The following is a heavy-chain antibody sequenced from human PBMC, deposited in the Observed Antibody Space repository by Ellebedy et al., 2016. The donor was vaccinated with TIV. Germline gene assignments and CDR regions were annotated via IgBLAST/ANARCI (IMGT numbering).Heavy chain of an antibody. Sequence: AASVKVSCKASGNTFINYGISWVRQAPGQGPEWMGWISANNCDTNYAQKLQGRVTMTTDTSTSTAYMELGSLRSDDTAVYYCARMGPARGVMGDAFDIWGQGTMVTVSS. J-gene: IGHJ3*02. CDR1: GNTFINYG. CDR2: ISANNCDT. V-gene: IGHV1-18*04. CDR3: ARMGPARGVMGDAFDI. D-gene: IGHD3-10*01.